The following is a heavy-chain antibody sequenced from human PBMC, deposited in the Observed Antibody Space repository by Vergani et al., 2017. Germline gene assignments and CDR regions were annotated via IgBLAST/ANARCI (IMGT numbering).Heavy chain of an antibody. CDR1: GGTFSSCA. J-gene: IGHJ4*02. V-gene: IGHV1-18*01. Sequence: QVQLVQSGAEVKKPGSSVKVSCKASGGTFSSCAISWVRQAPGQGLEWMGWISPYNHKTLYSQKVEGRVTMTSDTSSSTVFLELRRLTSDDTAIYYCARSQMATNDFDLWGRGTLVTVSS. D-gene: IGHD5-24*01. CDR3: ARSQMATNDFDL. CDR2: ISPYNHKT.